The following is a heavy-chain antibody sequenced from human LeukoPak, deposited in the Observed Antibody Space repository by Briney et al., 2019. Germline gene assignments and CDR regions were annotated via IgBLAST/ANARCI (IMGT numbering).Heavy chain of an antibody. Sequence: GGSLRLSCAASGFTFSNAWMSWVRQAPGKGLEWVGRIKSKSDGGTTDYAAPVKGRFIISRDDSKNTLYVQMNSLKTEDTAVYYCTTIAAAGQVDYWGQGTLVTVSS. J-gene: IGHJ4*02. CDR3: TTIAAAGQVDY. CDR1: GFTFSNAW. CDR2: IKSKSDGGTT. V-gene: IGHV3-15*01. D-gene: IGHD6-13*01.